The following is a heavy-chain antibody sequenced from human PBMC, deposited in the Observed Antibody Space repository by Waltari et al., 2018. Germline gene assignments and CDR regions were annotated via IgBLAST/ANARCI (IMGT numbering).Heavy chain of an antibody. CDR3: ARTAYDHLTGYPTLDH. CDR2: IYYSGST. Sequence: QVQLQESGPGLVKPSETLSLTCSVSGAYFESSSHYWGWVRQPPGKGLEWIGSIYYSGSTYHNPSLKSRVNMSVDTANYQFSLKVTSVTAADTAIYYCARTAYDHLTGYPTLDHWGQGILVTVSS. CDR1: GAYFESSSHY. D-gene: IGHD3-9*01. V-gene: IGHV4-39*07. J-gene: IGHJ4*02.